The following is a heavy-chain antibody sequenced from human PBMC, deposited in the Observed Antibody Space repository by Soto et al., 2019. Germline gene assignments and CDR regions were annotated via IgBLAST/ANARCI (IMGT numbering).Heavy chain of an antibody. CDR1: GFTFSNAW. CDR2: IRSKPDGGTT. J-gene: IGHJ4*02. CDR3: VTGQYCDY. Sequence: GGSLRLSCVGSGFTFSNAWINWVRQTPGKGLEWVGRIRSKPDGGTTDYAAPVKGRFTISRDDSKNTVYLQMNSLKTEDTALYYCVTGQYCDYWGQGTLVTVSS. V-gene: IGHV3-15*01.